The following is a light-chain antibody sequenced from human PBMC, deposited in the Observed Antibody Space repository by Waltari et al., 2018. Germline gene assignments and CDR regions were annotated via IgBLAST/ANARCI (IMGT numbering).Light chain of an antibody. CDR3: SSYTTSHTAYWV. V-gene: IGLV2-14*03. CDR2: DVT. Sequence: QSALTQPASVSGSPGQSITISCSGTNSDIGGYKYVSWYQQHPGKAPKLIIYDVTNRPSGSSLRFSGSKPGIKASLTISGLQAEDEGDYYCSSYTTSHTAYWVFGGGTRLTVL. CDR1: NSDIGGYKY. J-gene: IGLJ3*02.